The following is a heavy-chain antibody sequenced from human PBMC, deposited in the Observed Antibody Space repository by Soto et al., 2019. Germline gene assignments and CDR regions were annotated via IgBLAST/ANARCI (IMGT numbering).Heavy chain of an antibody. V-gene: IGHV4-30-2*01. CDR2: IYHSGGT. J-gene: IGHJ4*02. D-gene: IGHD3-22*01. CDR1: GDSISNGGYS. Sequence: QLQLQESGSGLVKPSQTLSLTCAVSGDSISNGGYSWNWIRQPPGKGLEWIGYIYHSGGTDYNPSPKSRVTITVDSSNNQVSLKLSSLTAADTAVYYCARDSRSGYYLEFWGQGTLVTVSS. CDR3: ARDSRSGYYLEF.